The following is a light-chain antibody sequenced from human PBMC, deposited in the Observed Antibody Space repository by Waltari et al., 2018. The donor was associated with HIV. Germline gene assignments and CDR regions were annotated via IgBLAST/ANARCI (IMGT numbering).Light chain of an antibody. V-gene: IGLV8-61*01. CDR3: LLYVGTGIWV. CDR1: SGSVSSRYY. J-gene: IGLJ3*02. Sequence: QTVVTQETSFSVSPGGTVTLTCGLSSGSVSSRYYPRWYQQTPGLPPRILIYDTNTRSSGVPDRFSGSILGNKAALTITGAQSDDESEYYCLLYVGTGIWVFGGGTKLTVL. CDR2: DTN.